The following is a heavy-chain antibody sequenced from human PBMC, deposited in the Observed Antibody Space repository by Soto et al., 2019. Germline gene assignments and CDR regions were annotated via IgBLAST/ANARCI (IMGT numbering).Heavy chain of an antibody. D-gene: IGHD2-2*01. CDR1: GFTFSSYA. CDR2: ISGSGRST. V-gene: IGHV3-23*01. CDR3: AKDPAIVVVPAAMPATVDY. J-gene: IGHJ4*02. Sequence: GGSLRLSCAASGFTFSSYAMSWVRQAPGKGLEWVSAISGSGRSTYYADSVKGRFTISRDNSKNTLYLQMNSLRAEDTVVYYCAKDPAIVVVPAAMPATVDYWGQGTLVTVSS.